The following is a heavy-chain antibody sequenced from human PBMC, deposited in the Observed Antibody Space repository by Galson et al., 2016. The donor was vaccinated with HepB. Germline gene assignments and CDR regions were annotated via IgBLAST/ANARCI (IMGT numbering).Heavy chain of an antibody. CDR2: ISGAGGTT. D-gene: IGHD2-15*01. V-gene: IGHV3-23*01. CDR3: AKERGWYGGPNYGS. CDR1: GFTFRYYA. Sequence: SLRLSCASSGFTFRYYAMTWVRRAPGEGLEWVSDISGAGGTTHYADSVKGRFTISRDNSRDTLYLQMDRLRAADTAVYYCAKERGWYGGPNYGSWGQGTLVTASS. J-gene: IGHJ5*02.